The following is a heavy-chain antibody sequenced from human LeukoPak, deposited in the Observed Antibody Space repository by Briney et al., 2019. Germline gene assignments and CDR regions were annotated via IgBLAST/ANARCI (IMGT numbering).Heavy chain of an antibody. CDR2: IYYSGST. CDR1: GGSISSSSYY. J-gene: IGHJ3*02. CDR3: AREGGHASRLGLNMVRGRTARDPTNDAFDI. V-gene: IGHV4-39*02. Sequence: SETLSLTCTVSGGSISSSSYYWGWIRQPPGKGLEWIGSIYYSGSTYYNPSLKSRVTISVATSKNQFSLKLSSVTAADTAVYYCAREGGHASRLGLNMVRGRTARDPTNDAFDIWGQGTMVTVSS. D-gene: IGHD3-10*01.